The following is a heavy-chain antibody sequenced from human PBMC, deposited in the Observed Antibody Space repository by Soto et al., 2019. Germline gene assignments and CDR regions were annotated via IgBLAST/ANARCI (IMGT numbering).Heavy chain of an antibody. CDR1: GGTFSSYT. J-gene: IGHJ4*02. CDR2: IIPILGIA. D-gene: IGHD3-10*01. Sequence: ASVKVSCKASGGTFSSYTISWVRQAPGQGLEWMGRIIPILGIANYAQKFQGRVTITAAKSTSTAYMELSSLRSEDTAVYYCARDSESITMVRGVINPFGYWGQGTLVTVSS. V-gene: IGHV1-69*04. CDR3: ARDSESITMVRGVINPFGY.